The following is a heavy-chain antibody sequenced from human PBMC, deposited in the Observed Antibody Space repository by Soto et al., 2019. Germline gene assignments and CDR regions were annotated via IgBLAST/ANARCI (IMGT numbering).Heavy chain of an antibody. V-gene: IGHV3-74*01. CDR2: INGDGSST. J-gene: IGHJ6*03. Sequence: GGSLRLSCAASGFTFSSYWMHWVRQAPWKGLVWVSRINGDGSSTTHADSVRGRFTISRDNTKNTLYLQMNSLRAEDTAVYYCTRDAYYDFGIGYSAYHYYYMDVWGKGTTVTVAS. CDR1: GFTFSSYW. D-gene: IGHD3-3*01. CDR3: TRDAYYDFGIGYSAYHYYYMDV.